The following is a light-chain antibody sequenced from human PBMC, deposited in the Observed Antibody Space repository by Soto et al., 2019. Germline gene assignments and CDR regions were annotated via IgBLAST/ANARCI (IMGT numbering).Light chain of an antibody. CDR3: SAHAGSHNPFA. CDR2: EVY. J-gene: IGLJ1*01. V-gene: IGLV2-8*01. CDR1: SSDIGAYNF. Sequence: QSALTQPPSASGSPGQSVTISCTGSSSDIGAYNFVSWYQQHPGKAPKVIISEVYKRPSGVPSRFSGSKSGNTASLTISGLQADDEADYYCSAHAGSHNPFAFGGGTKLTVL.